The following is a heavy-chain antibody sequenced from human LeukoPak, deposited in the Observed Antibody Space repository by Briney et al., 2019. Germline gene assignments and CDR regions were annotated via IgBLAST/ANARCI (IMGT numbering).Heavy chain of an antibody. CDR2: INWNGGST. Sequence: GGSLRLSCAASGFTFDDYGMSWVRQAPGKGLEWVSGINWNGGSTGYADSVKGRFTISRDNAKNSLYLQMNSLRAEDTALYYCARAGMDGRGYYQGFDYWGQGTLVTVSS. J-gene: IGHJ4*02. CDR1: GFTFDDYG. CDR3: ARAGMDGRGYYQGFDY. D-gene: IGHD3-22*01. V-gene: IGHV3-20*04.